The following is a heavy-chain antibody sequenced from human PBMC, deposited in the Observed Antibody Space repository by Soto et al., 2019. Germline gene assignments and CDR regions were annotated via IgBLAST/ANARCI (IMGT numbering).Heavy chain of an antibody. J-gene: IGHJ4*02. CDR2: IWYDGNKK. D-gene: IGHD3-16*01. CDR3: ATDGINWGFDS. CDR1: GFTFSGFA. Sequence: PGESLKISFAASGFTFSGFAMHWVRQAPGKGLEWVSNIWYDGNKKYYADSVKGRFTISRDNSKNTLYLQMNSLRAEDTALYYCATDGINWGFDSWGQGTLVTVSS. V-gene: IGHV3-33*08.